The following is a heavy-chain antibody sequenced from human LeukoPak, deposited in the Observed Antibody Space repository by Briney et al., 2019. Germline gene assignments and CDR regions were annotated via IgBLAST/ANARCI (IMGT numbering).Heavy chain of an antibody. Sequence: PGGSLRLSCAASGFTFSSYGMHWVRQAPGKGLEWVAFIRYDGSNKYYADSVKGRFTISRGNSKNTLYLQMNSLRAEDTAVYYCAKISPYSSSGRRNYYYYYMDVWGKGTTVTVSS. CDR2: IRYDGSNK. D-gene: IGHD6-6*01. V-gene: IGHV3-30*02. J-gene: IGHJ6*03. CDR1: GFTFSSYG. CDR3: AKISPYSSSGRRNYYYYYMDV.